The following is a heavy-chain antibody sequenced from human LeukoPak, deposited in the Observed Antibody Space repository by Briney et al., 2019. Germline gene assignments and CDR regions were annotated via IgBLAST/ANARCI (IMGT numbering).Heavy chain of an antibody. V-gene: IGHV4-34*01. CDR3: ARGRRYYYDSSGYWEVFDI. CDR2: VNHSGSN. Sequence: PSETLSLTCALYGGFYGGYYWGWIRHPPGKGLEWIGEVNHSGSNNYNPSLKSRVTISVDPSKNQFSLMLSSVTAADTAVYYCARGRRYYYDSSGYWEVFDIWGQGTMVTVSS. CDR1: GGFYGGYY. J-gene: IGHJ3*02. D-gene: IGHD3-22*01.